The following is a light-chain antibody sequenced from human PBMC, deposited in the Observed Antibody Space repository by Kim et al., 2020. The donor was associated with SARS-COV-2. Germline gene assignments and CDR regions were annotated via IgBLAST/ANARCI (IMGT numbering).Light chain of an antibody. J-gene: IGLJ1*01. CDR1: SSDVGDYNY. V-gene: IGLV2-11*01. Sequence: QSALTLPRSVSGSPGQSVIISCTGSSSDVGDYNYVSWYQQHPGKVPKLMIYDVNKRPSGVPDRFSGSKSGNTASLTISGLQSEDEADYYCCSYAGRYTYVFGTGTKVTVL. CDR3: CSYAGRYTYV. CDR2: DVN.